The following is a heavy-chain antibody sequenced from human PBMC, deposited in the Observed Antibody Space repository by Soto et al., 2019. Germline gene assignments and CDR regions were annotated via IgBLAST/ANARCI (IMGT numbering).Heavy chain of an antibody. J-gene: IGHJ6*02. CDR1: GGSISSYY. CDR3: ARDYAPVAGTHYYGMDV. Sequence: SETLSLTCTVSGGSISSYYWSWIRQPPGKGLEWIGYIYYSGSTNYNPSLKSRVTISVDTSKNQFSLKLSSLRSEDTAVYYCARDYAPVAGTHYYGMDVWGQGTTVTVSS. D-gene: IGHD6-19*01. CDR2: IYYSGST. V-gene: IGHV4-59*01.